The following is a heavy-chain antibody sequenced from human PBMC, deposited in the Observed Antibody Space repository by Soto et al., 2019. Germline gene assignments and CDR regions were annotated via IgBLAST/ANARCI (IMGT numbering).Heavy chain of an antibody. CDR2: TYYRSRWYN. CDR3: TKQKGDSRTYNGMDV. V-gene: IGHV6-1*01. CDR1: GDSVSSNSAA. Sequence: PSQTLSLTCAISGDSVSSNSAAWNWIRQSPSGGLEWLGRTYYRSRWYNDYAVSVRSRITINPDTSKNQFSLHLNSVTPEDTAVYYCTKQKGDSRTYNGMDVWGQGTTVTVSS. J-gene: IGHJ6*02. D-gene: IGHD2-21*02.